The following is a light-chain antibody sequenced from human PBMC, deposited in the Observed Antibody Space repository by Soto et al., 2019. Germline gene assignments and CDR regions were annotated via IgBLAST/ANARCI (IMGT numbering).Light chain of an antibody. CDR3: QQYDSSRT. J-gene: IGKJ1*01. CDR1: QSVDSRF. Sequence: EIVLTQSPGTLSLSPGESATLSCRASQSVDSRFLAWYQQKPGPAPRLLMYGASTRATGIPDRFSGSGSGTDFTLSISSLEPEDFAVYYCQQYDSSRTFGQGTKVEMK. V-gene: IGKV3-20*01. CDR2: GAS.